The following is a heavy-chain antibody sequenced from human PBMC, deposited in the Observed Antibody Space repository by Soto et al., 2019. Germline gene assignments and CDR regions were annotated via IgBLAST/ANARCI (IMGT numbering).Heavy chain of an antibody. CDR3: TTYSTQTFCDGGPCYSVQTKIHDS. D-gene: IGHD2-15*01. CDR2: IYSGGGI. CDR1: GFIVSANY. V-gene: IGHV3-66*01. Sequence: DEQLVESGGALVQPGGSLRLSCAASGFIVSANYMSWVRQAPGQGLEWVAVIYSGGGIYYRDSVKGRFTISRDHSKNTVYLQMNSLRAEDTAVYYCTTYSTQTFCDGGPCYSVQTKIHDSWGQGILVTVSS. J-gene: IGHJ4*02.